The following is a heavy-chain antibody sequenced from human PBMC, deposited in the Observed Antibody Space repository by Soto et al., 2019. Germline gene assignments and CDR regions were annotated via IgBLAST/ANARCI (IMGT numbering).Heavy chain of an antibody. J-gene: IGHJ4*02. CDR1: GYTFTSYY. V-gene: IGHV1-46*01. CDR2: INPSGGST. CDR3: ARPRGYSYGYSYFDY. Sequence: ASVKVSCKASGYTFTSYYMDWVRQAPGQGLEWMGIINPSGGSTSYAQKFQGRVTMTRDTSTSTVYMELSSLRSEDTAVYYCARPRGYSYGYSYFDYWGQGTLVTVSS. D-gene: IGHD5-18*01.